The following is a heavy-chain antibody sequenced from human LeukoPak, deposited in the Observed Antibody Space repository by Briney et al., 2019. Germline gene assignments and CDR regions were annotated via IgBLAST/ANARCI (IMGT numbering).Heavy chain of an antibody. CDR1: GFTFSSYS. D-gene: IGHD6-6*01. CDR2: ISSSSSYI. V-gene: IGHV3-21*01. Sequence: GGSLRLSCAASGFTFSSYSMNWVRQAPGKGLEWVSSISSSSSYIYCADSVKGRFTISRDNAKNSLYLQMNSLRAEDTAVYYCARDLYSSSNEEDFDYWGQGTLVTVSS. J-gene: IGHJ4*02. CDR3: ARDLYSSSNEEDFDY.